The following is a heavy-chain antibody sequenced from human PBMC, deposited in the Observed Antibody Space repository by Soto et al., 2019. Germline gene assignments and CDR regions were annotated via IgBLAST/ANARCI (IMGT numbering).Heavy chain of an antibody. J-gene: IGHJ4*02. CDR3: GRGTIGARQALDY. Sequence: QVQLVESGGGVVQPGKSLRLSCAASGFTFSSYAMHWARQAPGKGLEWVTVISIRGGDEYYAESVRGRFTISRDDSKNTVYLQMDSLRVEDTAVYYCGRGTIGARQALDYWGQGTLVTVS. D-gene: IGHD6-6*01. CDR1: GFTFSSYA. CDR2: ISIRGGDE. V-gene: IGHV3-30*03.